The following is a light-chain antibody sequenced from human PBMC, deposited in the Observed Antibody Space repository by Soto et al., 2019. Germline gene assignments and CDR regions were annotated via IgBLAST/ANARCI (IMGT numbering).Light chain of an antibody. CDR3: QKYDSVPFT. J-gene: IGKJ3*01. Sequence: DIQMTQSPSSLSASVRDRVTITCRASQGISNYLALYQQKPGKVPKLLIYGASTLQSGVSSRFSGSGSGTDFTLTISSLQPEDVATYYCQKYDSVPFTFGPGTKVDLK. CDR1: QGISNY. V-gene: IGKV1-27*01. CDR2: GAS.